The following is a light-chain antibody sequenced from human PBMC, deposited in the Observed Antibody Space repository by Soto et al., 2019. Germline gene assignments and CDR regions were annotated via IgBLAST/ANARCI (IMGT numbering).Light chain of an antibody. CDR2: AAT. V-gene: IGKV1-16*01. CDR3: QQYGNSPGFT. Sequence: DIQMTQSPSSLSASVGDRVTITCRASHPININLVWFQQKPGKAPKSLIYAATNLQSGVPSRFSGSGGGTDFSLTISRLEPEDFAVYYCQQYGNSPGFTFGPGTKVDIK. CDR1: HPININ. J-gene: IGKJ3*01.